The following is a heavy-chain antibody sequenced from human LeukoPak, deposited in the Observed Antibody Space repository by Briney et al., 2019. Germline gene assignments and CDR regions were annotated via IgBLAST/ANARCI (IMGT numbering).Heavy chain of an antibody. CDR2: ISTNGDST. CDR1: GFTFSSYA. Sequence: GGSLRLSCAASGFTFSSYAMHWVRQAPGKGLEYVAAISTNGDSTYYANSVKGRFTISRDNSKNTVYLQMDSLRAEDTAVYYCARDRADGYNYGDYFDNWGQGTLVTVSS. J-gene: IGHJ4*02. CDR3: ARDRADGYNYGDYFDN. D-gene: IGHD5-18*01. V-gene: IGHV3-64*01.